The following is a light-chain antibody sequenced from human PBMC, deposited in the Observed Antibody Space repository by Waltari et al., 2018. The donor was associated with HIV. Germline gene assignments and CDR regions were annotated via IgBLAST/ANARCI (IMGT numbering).Light chain of an antibody. Sequence: DIVLTQSPGTLSLSPGDRATLSCRAGQTVTGSHLAWYQQRPGQAPRLLISETSSRATGIPDRFSGSGSGTDFTLTISRLEPEDFAVYYCHQYADSPRTFGQGTKLEIK. CDR3: HQYADSPRT. CDR1: QTVTGSH. CDR2: ETS. J-gene: IGKJ2*01. V-gene: IGKV3-20*01.